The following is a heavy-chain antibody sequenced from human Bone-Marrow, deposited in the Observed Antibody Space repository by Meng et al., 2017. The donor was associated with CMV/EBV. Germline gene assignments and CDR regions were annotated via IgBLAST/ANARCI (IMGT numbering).Heavy chain of an antibody. CDR1: GGTFSSYA. J-gene: IGHJ5*02. CDR2: SIPIFGTA. V-gene: IGHV1-69*12. CDR3: ARGEGLLGDWFDP. Sequence: VQLGQFGAEGKKPGSSVKVSCKVSGGTFSSYAIRWVREAPGQGLEWMGGSIPIFGTANYAQKFQGRVTISADESTSKAYMELSSLRSEDTAVYYCARGEGLLGDWFDPWGQGTLVTVSS. D-gene: IGHD2-8*02.